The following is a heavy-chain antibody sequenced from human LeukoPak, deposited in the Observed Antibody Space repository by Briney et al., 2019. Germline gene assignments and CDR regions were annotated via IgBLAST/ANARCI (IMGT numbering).Heavy chain of an antibody. D-gene: IGHD5-12*01. Sequence: GGSLRLSCAASGFTLSTYSMNWVRQAPGKGLEWVSSISRTGSNIYYADSVKGRFTISRDNAKNSLYLQMNSLRAEDTAVYYCAANQEYNRGCDPENNNYYYYMDVWGKGTTLTVSS. V-gene: IGHV3-21*01. CDR3: AANQEYNRGCDPENNNYYYYMDV. CDR1: GFTLSTYS. J-gene: IGHJ6*03. CDR2: ISRTGSNI.